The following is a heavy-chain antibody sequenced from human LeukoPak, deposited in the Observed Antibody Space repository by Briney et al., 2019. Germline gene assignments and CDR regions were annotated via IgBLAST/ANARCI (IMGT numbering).Heavy chain of an antibody. CDR1: GYILTNYA. V-gene: IGHV1-3*01. CDR2: MNAGEGNT. D-gene: IGHD2-21*01. Sequence: GASVKVSCRASGYILTNYAVHWVRQAPGQRLEWMGWMNAGEGNTRYSQIFQGRLTISWDTSANTAYMELNRLRSEDTAVYYCARDEVNYYGLDVWGQGTTVTVSS. CDR3: ARDEVNYYGLDV. J-gene: IGHJ6*02.